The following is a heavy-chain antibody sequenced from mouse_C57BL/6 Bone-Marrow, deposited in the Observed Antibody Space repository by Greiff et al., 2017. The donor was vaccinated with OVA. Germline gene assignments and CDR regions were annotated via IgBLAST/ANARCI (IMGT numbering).Heavy chain of an antibody. CDR3: ARHIYGSSYFDY. J-gene: IGHJ2*01. Sequence: DVKLVESGGDLVKPGGSLKLSCAASGFTFSSYGMSWVRQTPDKRLEWVATISSGGSYTYYPDSVKGRFTISRDNAKNTLYLQMSSLKSEDTAMYYCARHIYGSSYFDYWGQGTTLTVSS. CDR2: ISSGGSYT. V-gene: IGHV5-6*02. D-gene: IGHD1-1*01. CDR1: GFTFSSYG.